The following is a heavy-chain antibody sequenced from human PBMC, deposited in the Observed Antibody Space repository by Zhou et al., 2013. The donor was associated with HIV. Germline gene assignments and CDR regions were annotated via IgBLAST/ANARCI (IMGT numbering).Heavy chain of an antibody. CDR3: ASGTHDLRALSWLSDN. J-gene: IGHJ4*02. V-gene: IGHV1-69*10. CDR1: GVAFSNYA. Sequence: QVHLVQSGAEVRKPGASVKVSCETVGVAFSNYAIHWVRQAPGHGLEWVGGVIPVLGIAHYSQKFQGRVTISADKSKTISYLELTSLRSEDTALYFCASGTHDLRALSWLSDNWGQGTLVTVSS. CDR2: VIPVLGIA. D-gene: IGHD3-16*02.